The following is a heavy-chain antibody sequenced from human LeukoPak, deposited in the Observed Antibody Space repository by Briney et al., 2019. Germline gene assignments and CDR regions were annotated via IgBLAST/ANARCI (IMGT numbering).Heavy chain of an antibody. V-gene: IGHV3-30*03. J-gene: IGHJ3*02. CDR2: ISYDGSNK. CDR1: GFTFSSYG. D-gene: IGHD5-24*01. Sequence: QTGGSLRLSCAASGFTFSSYGMHWVRQAPGKGLEWVAVISYDGSNKYYADSVKGRFTISRDNSKNTLYLQMNSLRAEDTAVYYCARDPLEIYDAFDIWGQGTMVTVSS. CDR3: ARDPLEIYDAFDI.